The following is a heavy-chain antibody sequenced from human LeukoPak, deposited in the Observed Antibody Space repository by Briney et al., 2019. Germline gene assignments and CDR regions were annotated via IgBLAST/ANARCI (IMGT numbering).Heavy chain of an antibody. V-gene: IGHV3-30-3*01. CDR2: ISYDGSNK. Sequence: GGSLRLSCAASGFTFSSYAMHWVRQAPGKGLEWVAVISYDGSNKYYADSVKGRFTISRDNSKNTLYLQMNSLRAEDTAVYYCARGSITIFGVVTANWFDPWGQGTLVTVSS. J-gene: IGHJ5*02. CDR3: ARGSITIFGVVTANWFDP. CDR1: GFTFSSYA. D-gene: IGHD3-3*01.